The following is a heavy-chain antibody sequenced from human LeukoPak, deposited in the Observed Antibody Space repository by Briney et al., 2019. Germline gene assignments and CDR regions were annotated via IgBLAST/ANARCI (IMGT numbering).Heavy chain of an antibody. Sequence: SETLSLTGTVSGGSSSSYYWSWIGQPPGKGLEWIGYIYYSGSNNYNPSLKRGVTISVDTSKNQFSLKLSSVTAADTAVYYCARVVPWIQLWYFDYWGQGTLVTVSS. V-gene: IGHV4-59*01. CDR3: ARVVPWIQLWYFDY. J-gene: IGHJ4*02. CDR2: IYYSGSN. CDR1: GGSSSSYY. D-gene: IGHD5-18*01.